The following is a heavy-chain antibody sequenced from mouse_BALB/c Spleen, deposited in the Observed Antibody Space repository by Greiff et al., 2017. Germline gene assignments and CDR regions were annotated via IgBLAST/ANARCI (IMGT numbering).Heavy chain of an antibody. Sequence: EVKLVESGGGLVQPGGSLKLSCAASGFTFSSYGMSWVRQTPDKRLELVATINSNGGSTYYPDSVKGRFTISRDNAKNTLYLQMSSLKSEDTAMYYCAREDYGQGGFAYWGQGTLVTVSA. J-gene: IGHJ3*01. D-gene: IGHD1-2*01. CDR2: INSNGGST. V-gene: IGHV5-6-3*01. CDR1: GFTFSSYG. CDR3: AREDYGQGGFAY.